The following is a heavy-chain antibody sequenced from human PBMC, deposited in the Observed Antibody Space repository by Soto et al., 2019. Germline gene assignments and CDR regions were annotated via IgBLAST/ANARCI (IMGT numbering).Heavy chain of an antibody. CDR3: AKAGVPGLRVVVVAATWGRNWFDP. J-gene: IGHJ5*02. Sequence: PGGSLRLSCAASGFTFSSYAMSWVRQAPGKGLEWVSAISGSGGSTYYADSVKGRFTISRDNSKNTLYLQMNSLRAEDTAVYYCAKAGVPGLRVVVVAATWGRNWFDPWGQGTLVTVSS. CDR1: GFTFSSYA. CDR2: ISGSGGST. V-gene: IGHV3-23*01. D-gene: IGHD2-15*01.